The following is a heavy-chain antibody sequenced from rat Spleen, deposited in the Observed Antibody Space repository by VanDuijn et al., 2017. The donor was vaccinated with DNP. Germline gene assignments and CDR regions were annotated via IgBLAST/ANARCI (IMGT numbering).Heavy chain of an antibody. J-gene: IGHJ1*01. CDR1: GFTFSDYY. V-gene: IGHV5-22*01. Sequence: EVQLVESGGGLVQPGRSLKLSCAASGFTFSDYYMAWVRQAPTKGLELVAYISYFGDNTYSGDSVKGRFTISRDNAKSTLYLQMNSLRSEDMATYYCVTRGVGARYYWYFDFWGPGTMVTVSS. CDR3: VTRGVGARYYWYFDF. CDR2: ISYFGDNT. D-gene: IGHD5-1*01.